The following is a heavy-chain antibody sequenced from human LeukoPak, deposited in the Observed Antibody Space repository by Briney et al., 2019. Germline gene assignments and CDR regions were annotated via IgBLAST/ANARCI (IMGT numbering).Heavy chain of an antibody. Sequence: SETLSLTCTVSGGSISSGSYYWSWLRQPAGKGLEWIVRIYTSGSTNYNPSLKSRVTISVDTSKNQFSLKLSSVTAADTAVYYCARIDFWSGFDYWGQGTLVTVSS. V-gene: IGHV4-61*02. CDR3: ARIDFWSGFDY. D-gene: IGHD3-3*01. CDR2: IYTSGST. J-gene: IGHJ4*02. CDR1: GGSISSGSYY.